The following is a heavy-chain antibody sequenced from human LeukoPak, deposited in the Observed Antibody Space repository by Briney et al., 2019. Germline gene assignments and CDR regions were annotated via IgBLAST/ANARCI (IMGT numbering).Heavy chain of an antibody. J-gene: IGHJ3*02. V-gene: IGHV1-69*04. Sequence: SVKVSCKASGGTFSSYAISWVRQAPGQGLEWMGRIIPILGIANYAQKFQGRVTITADKSTSTAYMELSSLRSEDTAVYYCASKRAAAGTRDAFDIWGQGTMVTVSS. CDR2: IIPILGIA. CDR3: ASKRAAAGTRDAFDI. CDR1: GGTFSSYA. D-gene: IGHD6-13*01.